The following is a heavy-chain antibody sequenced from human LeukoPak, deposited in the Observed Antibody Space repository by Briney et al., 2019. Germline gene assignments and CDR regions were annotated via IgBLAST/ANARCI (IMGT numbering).Heavy chain of an antibody. CDR3: ARLDCSSTRYYIFDY. D-gene: IGHD2-2*02. Sequence: ASVKVSCKASGYTFTNFGISWVRQAPGQGLEYMGWISAYNGDTNYAQKVQGRVTMTTDTSTSTAYMELRSLRSDDTAMHYCARLDCSSTRYYIFDYWGQGTLVTVSS. CDR2: ISAYNGDT. CDR1: GYTFTNFG. V-gene: IGHV1-18*01. J-gene: IGHJ4*02.